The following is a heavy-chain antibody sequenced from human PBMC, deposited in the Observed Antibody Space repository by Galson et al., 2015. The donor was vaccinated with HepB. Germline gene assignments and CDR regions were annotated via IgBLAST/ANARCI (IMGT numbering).Heavy chain of an antibody. J-gene: IGHJ3*02. D-gene: IGHD3-3*01. CDR3: ARGSSGVFGVVITHDAFDI. CDR2: VWYDATYK. Sequence: SLRLSCAASGFTFSSYNMHWVRQAPGKGLEWVAIVWYDATYKYYADSVKGRFTISRDNSKNTLYLQMSSLRAEDTAVYYCARGSSGVFGVVITHDAFDIWGQGTMVTVSS. V-gene: IGHV3-33*01. CDR1: GFTFSSYN.